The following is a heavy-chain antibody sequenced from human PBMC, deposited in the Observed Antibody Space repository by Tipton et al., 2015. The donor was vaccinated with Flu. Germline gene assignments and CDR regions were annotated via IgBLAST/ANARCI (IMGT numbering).Heavy chain of an antibody. Sequence: TLSLTCTVSGGSMNGFYWTWIRQPPGKGPEWIAYIYSSGDTNYNPSLRSRVTISIDTSRNQFSLTLLSVTAADTAVYFCPRAPSSVRAIAVDGFDLWGQGTMVTVSS. CDR1: GGSMNGFY. D-gene: IGHD1-26*01. CDR2: IYSSGDT. J-gene: IGHJ3*01. V-gene: IGHV4-59*01. CDR3: PRAPSSVRAIAVDGFDL.